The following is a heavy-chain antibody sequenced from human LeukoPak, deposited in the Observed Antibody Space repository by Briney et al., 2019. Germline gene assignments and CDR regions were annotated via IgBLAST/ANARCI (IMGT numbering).Heavy chain of an antibody. D-gene: IGHD3-10*01. CDR2: MNPNSGNT. Sequence: ASVKVSCKASGYTFTSYDINWVRQATGQGLEWMGWMNPNSGNTGYAQKFQGRVTMTRITSISTAYMELSSLRSEDTAVYYCARGRITMVRETNGMDVWGQGTTVTVSS. V-gene: IGHV1-8*01. CDR3: ARGRITMVRETNGMDV. CDR1: GYTFTSYD. J-gene: IGHJ6*02.